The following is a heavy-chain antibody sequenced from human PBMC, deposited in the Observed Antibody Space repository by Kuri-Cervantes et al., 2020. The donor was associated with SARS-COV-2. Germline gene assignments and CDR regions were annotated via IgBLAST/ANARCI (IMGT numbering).Heavy chain of an antibody. Sequence: GESLKISCVGSGFTFPSYAMSWVRQAPGKGPEWVSGITGRHVTDYAHSVTGRFTISRDNAKNTLYLQMNSLRAEDSAVYYCARDGPSYDFWSGYYRGYYYYYMDVWGKGTTVTVSS. V-gene: IGHV3-23*01. J-gene: IGHJ6*03. CDR1: GFTFPSYA. CDR3: ARDGPSYDFWSGYYRGYYYYYMDV. CDR2: ITGRHVT. D-gene: IGHD3-3*01.